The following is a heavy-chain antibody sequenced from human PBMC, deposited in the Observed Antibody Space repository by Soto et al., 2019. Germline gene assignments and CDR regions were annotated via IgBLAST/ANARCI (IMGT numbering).Heavy chain of an antibody. J-gene: IGHJ6*03. CDR3: AGTSSLQWYYMDG. CDR1: GDSVSSNSAA. D-gene: IGHD1-7*01. V-gene: IGHV6-1*01. CDR2: TYYRSRWYN. Sequence: SQTLSLTCAISGDSVSSNSAAWNWIRQSPSRGLEWLGRTYYRSRWYNDYAVSVRSRITVNADTSKNQFSLHLNSVTPEDTAVYCCAGTSSLQWYYMDGWDKGTPRTVSS.